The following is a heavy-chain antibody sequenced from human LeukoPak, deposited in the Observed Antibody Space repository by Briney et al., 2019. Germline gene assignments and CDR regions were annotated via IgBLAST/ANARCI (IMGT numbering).Heavy chain of an antibody. CDR2: IWYDGSNK. Sequence: GGSLRLSCAASGFTFSSYGMHWVRQAPGKGLEWVAVIWYDGSNKYYADSVKGRFAISRDNSKNTLYLQMNSLRAEDTAVYYCARGYDFWSGYYPYGMDVWGQGTTVTVSS. J-gene: IGHJ6*02. CDR1: GFTFSSYG. CDR3: ARGYDFWSGYYPYGMDV. V-gene: IGHV3-33*01. D-gene: IGHD3-3*01.